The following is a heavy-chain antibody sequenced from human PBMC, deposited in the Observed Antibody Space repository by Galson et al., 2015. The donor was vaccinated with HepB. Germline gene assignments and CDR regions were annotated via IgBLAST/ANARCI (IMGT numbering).Heavy chain of an antibody. CDR3: ARGHTGPWGVRFLEWLRGNWFDP. CDR2: INHSGSP. J-gene: IGHJ5*02. V-gene: IGHV4-34*09. CDR1: GGSFSGYY. D-gene: IGHD3-3*01. Sequence: QVQLQESGPGLVKPSQTLSLTCAVYGGSFSGYYWSWIRQPPGKGLEWIGEINHSGSPNYNPSLKSRVTISVDTSKNQFSLKLSSVTAADTAVYYCARGHTGPWGVRFLEWLRGNWFDPWGQGTLVTVSS.